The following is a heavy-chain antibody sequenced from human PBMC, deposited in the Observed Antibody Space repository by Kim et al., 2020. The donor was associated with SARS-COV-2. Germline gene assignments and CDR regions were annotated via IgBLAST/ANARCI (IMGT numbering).Heavy chain of an antibody. V-gene: IGHV3-74*01. CDR2: T. J-gene: IGHJ4*02. D-gene: IGHD3-10*01. CDR3: ARVLRGSNFDY. Sequence: TYYADSVKGRFTISRDNAKNTLYLQMDSLRADDTAVYYCARVLRGSNFDYWGQGTLVAVSS.